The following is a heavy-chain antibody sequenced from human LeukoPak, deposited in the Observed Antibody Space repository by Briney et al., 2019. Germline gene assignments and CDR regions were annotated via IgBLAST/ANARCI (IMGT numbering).Heavy chain of an antibody. CDR2: IRYDGNNK. Sequence: GGSLRLSWAPSEFTFSSFGMHWVPQAPGKLLEWVAFIRYDGNNKYYADSVRGRFTISRDNSKNTLYLEMNSLRAEDTAVYYCAKDQYYYDTSGYPIYWGQGTLVTASS. CDR1: EFTFSSFG. J-gene: IGHJ4*02. CDR3: AKDQYYYDTSGYPIY. D-gene: IGHD3-22*01. V-gene: IGHV3-30*02.